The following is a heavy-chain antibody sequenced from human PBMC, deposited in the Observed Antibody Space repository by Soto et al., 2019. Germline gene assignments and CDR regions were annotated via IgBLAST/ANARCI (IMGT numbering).Heavy chain of an antibody. CDR3: VSWVSAHSDY. CDR1: GFNFNIFG. D-gene: IGHD2-8*01. CDR2: ISYASTIK. V-gene: IGHV3-33*08. Sequence: GGSLRLSCAASGFNFNIFGLHWVRQTPGKGLEWVAVISYASTIKYHADSVKCRFTISRYNARNTVHPHMNNLRAEDTPTYFCVSWVSAHSDYWGHGTPVTVSS. J-gene: IGHJ4*01.